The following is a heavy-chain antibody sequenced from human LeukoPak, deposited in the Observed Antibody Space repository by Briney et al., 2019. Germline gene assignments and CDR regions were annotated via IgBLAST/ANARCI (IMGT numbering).Heavy chain of an antibody. CDR3: ARDLYSSGTYYYYGMDV. V-gene: IGHV4-30-4*01. CDR1: GGSISSDDYY. J-gene: IGHJ6*02. CDR2: IYYSGST. D-gene: IGHD3-22*01. Sequence: SETLSLTCTVSGGSISSDDYYWSWIRQPPGKGLEWIGYIYYSGSTYYNPSLKSRVTISVDTSKNQFSLKLSSVTAADTAVYYCARDLYSSGTYYYYGMDVWGQGTTVTVSS.